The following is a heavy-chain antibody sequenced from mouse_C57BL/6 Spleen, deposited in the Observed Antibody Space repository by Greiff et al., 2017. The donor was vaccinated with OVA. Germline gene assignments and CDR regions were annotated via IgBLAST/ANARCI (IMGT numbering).Heavy chain of an antibody. D-gene: IGHD2-13*01. CDR2: INPYNGGT. Sequence: EVKLMESGPVLVKPGASVKMSCKASGYTFTDYYMNWVKQSHGKSLEWIGGINPYNGGTTYNQKFKGKATLTVDKSSSTAYMELNSLTSEDSAVYYCARPPSSYGDLYAMDYWGQGTSVTVSS. V-gene: IGHV1-19*01. CDR3: ARPPSSYGDLYAMDY. CDR1: GYTFTDYY. J-gene: IGHJ4*01.